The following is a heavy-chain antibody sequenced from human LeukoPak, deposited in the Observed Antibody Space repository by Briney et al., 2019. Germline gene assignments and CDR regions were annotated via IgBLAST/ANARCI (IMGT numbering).Heavy chain of an antibody. D-gene: IGHD1-20*01. Sequence: PSQTLSLTCTVSGGSISSGSYYRSWIRQPAGKGLEWIGRIYTSGSTNYNPSLKSRVTISVDTSKNQFSLKLSSVTAADTAVYYCARAPHNWNSHHPSYNWFDPWGQGTLVTVSS. J-gene: IGHJ5*02. CDR3: ARAPHNWNSHHPSYNWFDP. CDR2: IYTSGST. V-gene: IGHV4-61*02. CDR1: GGSISSGSYY.